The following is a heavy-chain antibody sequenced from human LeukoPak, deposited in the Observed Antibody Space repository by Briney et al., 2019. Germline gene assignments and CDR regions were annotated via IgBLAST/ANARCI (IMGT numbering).Heavy chain of an antibody. CDR1: GYIFTTSW. Sequence: PGESLKIPCKASGYIFTTSWIGWVRQMPGKGLEWMGIIYPGDSETRYSPSFQGQVSISADKSINTAYLQWSSLKASDTAMYYCARQYSGFDYWGQGTLVTVSS. V-gene: IGHV5-51*01. CDR3: ARQYSGFDY. D-gene: IGHD3-10*01. J-gene: IGHJ4*02. CDR2: IYPGDSET.